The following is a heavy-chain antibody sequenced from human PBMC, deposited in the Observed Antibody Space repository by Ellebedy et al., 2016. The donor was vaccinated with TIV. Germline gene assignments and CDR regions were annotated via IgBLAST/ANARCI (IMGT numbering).Heavy chain of an antibody. D-gene: IGHD6-19*01. CDR2: IYYSGST. V-gene: IGHV4-59*12. CDR1: GGSISSYY. J-gene: IGHJ6*02. Sequence: SETLSLTXTVSGGSISSYYWSWIRQPPGKGLEWIGYIYYSGSTNYNPSLKSRVIISVDTSKNQFSLKLSSVIAADTAVYYCARGRLAVAMYYGMDVWGQGTTVTVSS. CDR3: ARGRLAVAMYYGMDV.